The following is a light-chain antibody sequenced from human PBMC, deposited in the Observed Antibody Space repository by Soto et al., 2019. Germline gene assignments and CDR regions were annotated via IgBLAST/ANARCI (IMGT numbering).Light chain of an antibody. Sequence: QSALTQPPSASGSPGQSVTISCTGTSSDVGGYNYVSWYQHHPGKAPKLMIYEVSKRPSGVPDRFSGSKYGNTASLTVSGLQAEDEADYYCSSYAGSNTFVVFGGGTKLTVL. J-gene: IGLJ2*01. CDR1: SSDVGGYNY. CDR2: EVS. CDR3: SSYAGSNTFVV. V-gene: IGLV2-8*01.